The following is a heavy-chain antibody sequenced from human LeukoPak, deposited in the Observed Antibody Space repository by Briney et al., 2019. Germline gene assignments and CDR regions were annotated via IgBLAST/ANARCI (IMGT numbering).Heavy chain of an antibody. D-gene: IGHD2-15*01. Sequence: GESLRLSCAASGFTFSSSAMSWVRQAPGKRLEWVSAISNNGGYTYYADSVQGRFTISRDNSKSTLCLQMNSLRAEDTAVYYCAKQLGYCSDGSCYFPYWGQGTLVTVSS. J-gene: IGHJ4*02. CDR3: AKQLGYCSDGSCYFPY. CDR2: ISNNGGYT. V-gene: IGHV3-23*01. CDR1: GFTFSSSA.